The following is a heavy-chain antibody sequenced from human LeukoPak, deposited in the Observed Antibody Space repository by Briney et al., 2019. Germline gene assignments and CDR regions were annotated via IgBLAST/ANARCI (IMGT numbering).Heavy chain of an antibody. D-gene: IGHD6-13*01. CDR1: GFTFDDYG. CDR2: INWNGGST. CDR3: ARVLSKGYSSSPYYYYYYMDV. J-gene: IGHJ6*03. V-gene: IGHV3-20*04. Sequence: PGGSLRLSCAASGFTFDDYGMSWVRQAPGKGLEWVSGINWNGGSTGYADSVKGRFTISRDNAKNSLYLQMNSLRAEDTALYYCARVLSKGYSSSPYYYYYYMDVWGKGTTVTISS.